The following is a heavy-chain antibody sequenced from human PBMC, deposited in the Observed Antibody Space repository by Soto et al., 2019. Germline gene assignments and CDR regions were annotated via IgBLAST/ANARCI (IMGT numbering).Heavy chain of an antibody. D-gene: IGHD5-12*01. Sequence: QVQLQESGPGLVKPSQTLSLTCTVSGGSISSGGYYWSWIRQLPGKGLEWIGHIFYSGTTYYNPSLKIRVTIXXDXSXXQFSLKLSSVTAADTAVYYCAREARGYSGYAAVDYWGQGTLVTVSS. J-gene: IGHJ4*02. V-gene: IGHV4-31*03. CDR1: GGSISSGGYY. CDR2: IFYSGTT. CDR3: AREARGYSGYAAVDY.